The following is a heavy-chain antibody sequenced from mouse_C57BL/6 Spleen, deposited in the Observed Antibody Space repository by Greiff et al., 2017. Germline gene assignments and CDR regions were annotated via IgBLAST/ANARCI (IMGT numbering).Heavy chain of an antibody. CDR2: IRSKSSNYAT. Sequence: EVKLQESGGGLVQPKGSLKLSCAASGFTFNTYAMHWVRQAPGKGLEWVARIRSKSSNYATYYADSVKDRFTISRDDSQSMLYLQMNNLKTEDTAMYYCVRERGHYYGSSYGYFDVWGTGTTVTVSS. D-gene: IGHD1-1*01. CDR1: GFTFNTYA. CDR3: VRERGHYYGSSYGYFDV. J-gene: IGHJ1*03. V-gene: IGHV10-3*01.